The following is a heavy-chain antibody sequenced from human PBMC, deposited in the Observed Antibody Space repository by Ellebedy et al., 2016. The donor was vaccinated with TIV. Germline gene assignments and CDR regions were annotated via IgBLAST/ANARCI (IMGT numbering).Heavy chain of an antibody. CDR3: ARYSCPSGVCTHFDY. Sequence: ESLKISCAASGFTFSSYAMSWIRQPPVKGLEWIGYIHYSGSTNSNPSLKSRVTISVDTSKNHFSLRLSSVTAADTAVYYCARYSCPSGVCTHFDYWGQGALVTVSS. CDR2: IHYSGST. D-gene: IGHD2-8*01. J-gene: IGHJ4*02. CDR1: GFTFSSYA. V-gene: IGHV4-59*08.